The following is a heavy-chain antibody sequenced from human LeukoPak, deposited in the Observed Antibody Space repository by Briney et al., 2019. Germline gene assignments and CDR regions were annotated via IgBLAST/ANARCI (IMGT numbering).Heavy chain of an antibody. CDR1: GFTFSSCW. CDR2: INEHGSEI. Sequence: GGSLRLSCAASGFTFSSCWMNWVRKSPGKGLEWVANINEHGSEIYYVDSVKGRFTIARDNAKNSLSLQMNSLRVEDTAVYYCARNWAHLDFWGQGTLVTVSS. V-gene: IGHV3-7*01. D-gene: IGHD3-16*01. J-gene: IGHJ4*02. CDR3: ARNWAHLDF.